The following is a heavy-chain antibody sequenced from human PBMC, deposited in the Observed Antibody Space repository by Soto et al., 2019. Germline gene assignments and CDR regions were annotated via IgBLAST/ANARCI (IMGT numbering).Heavy chain of an antibody. Sequence: EAQLLESGGGLLQPGGSLRLSCAASGFIFSSYPMSWVRQAPGKGLEWVSAIGSGGSTYYAGSVKGRFIISRDNSKNTLFRKMNSRRAEETAVYYFGKARLLWGINWFATWGQGTLVTVSS. CDR3: GKARLLWGINWFAT. J-gene: IGHJ5*02. CDR2: IGSGGST. CDR1: GFIFSSYP. D-gene: IGHD3-3*01. V-gene: IGHV3-23*01.